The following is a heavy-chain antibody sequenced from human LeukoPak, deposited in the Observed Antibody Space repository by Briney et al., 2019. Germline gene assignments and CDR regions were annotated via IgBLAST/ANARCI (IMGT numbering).Heavy chain of an antibody. CDR2: ISGSGDKT. J-gene: IGHJ6*03. CDR1: GFTLSNYA. D-gene: IGHD2-15*01. CDR3: AKDTTAWWYHRAYMNV. Sequence: GGSLRLSCAASGFTLSNYAMSWFRHAPGGGLEWVSAISGSGDKTYHADSVRGRFTISRDNSKNTLSLQMNSLRVDDSAVYFCAKDTTAWWYHRAYMNVWGKGTTVTVSS. V-gene: IGHV3-23*01.